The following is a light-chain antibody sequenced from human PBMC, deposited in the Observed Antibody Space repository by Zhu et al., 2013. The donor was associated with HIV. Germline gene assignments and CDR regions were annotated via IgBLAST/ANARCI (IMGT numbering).Light chain of an antibody. V-gene: IGLV1-47*01. Sequence: QSVLTQPPSASGTPGQRVTISCSGSSSNIGSNYVYWYQQLPGTAPKLLIYRNNQRPSGVPDRFSGSKSGTSASLAISGLRSEDEADYYCQSYGSSLIGYVFGTGTKVAVL. CDR2: RNN. CDR1: SSNIGSNY. J-gene: IGLJ1*01. CDR3: QSYGSSLIGYV.